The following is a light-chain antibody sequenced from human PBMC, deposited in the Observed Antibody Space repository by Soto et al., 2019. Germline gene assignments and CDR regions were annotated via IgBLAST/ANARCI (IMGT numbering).Light chain of an antibody. CDR3: AAWDDTLNGVV. Sequence: QLVLTQTPSASGAPGQRVTISCSGSSSNIGGNTVNWFQHLPGTAPKLLIYTNNQRPSGVPDRFSGSKSGTSASLAISGLQSEDEADYYCAAWDDTLNGVVFGGGTKLTVL. CDR2: TNN. CDR1: SSNIGGNT. V-gene: IGLV1-44*01. J-gene: IGLJ2*01.